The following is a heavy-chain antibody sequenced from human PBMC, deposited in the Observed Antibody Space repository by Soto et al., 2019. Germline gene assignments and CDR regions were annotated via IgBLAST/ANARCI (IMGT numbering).Heavy chain of an antibody. D-gene: IGHD5-18*01. CDR3: ARVYGYSYGYSLFIRTPDYFDY. CDR2: IYYSGST. CDR1: GGSISSGDYY. J-gene: IGHJ4*02. V-gene: IGHV4-30-4*01. Sequence: PSETLSLTCTVSGGSISSGDYYWSWIRQPPGKGLEWIGYIYYSGSTYYNPSLKSRVTISVDTSKNQFSLKLSSVTAADTAVYYCARVYGYSYGYSLFIRTPDYFDYWGQGTLVTVSS.